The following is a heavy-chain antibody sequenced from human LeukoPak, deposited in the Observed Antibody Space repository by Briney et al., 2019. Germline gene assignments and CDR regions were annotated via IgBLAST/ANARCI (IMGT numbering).Heavy chain of an antibody. D-gene: IGHD3-22*01. V-gene: IGHV1-18*01. CDR1: GYTFINYG. CDR3: ARGRYDSSPPDS. Sequence: ASVKVSCKASGYTFINYGISWVRQAPGQGLEWMGWISGDNGNTNYAQKFQGRVTMTTDTSTSTAYMELRSLRSDDTAVYYCARGRYDSSPPDSWGQGTLVTVSS. J-gene: IGHJ5*02. CDR2: ISGDNGNT.